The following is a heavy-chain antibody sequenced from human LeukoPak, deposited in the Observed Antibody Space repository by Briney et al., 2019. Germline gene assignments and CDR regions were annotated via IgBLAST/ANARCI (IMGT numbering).Heavy chain of an antibody. CDR2: IKEDGSEK. Sequence: GGSLRLSCAASGFTFSSYWMSWVRQAPGKGLEWVANIKEDGSEKYYVDSVKGRFTISRDNAKNTLYLQMNSLRAEDTALYYCAKDADISMELVVITSFDSWGQGTLVTVSS. J-gene: IGHJ4*02. CDR1: GFTFSSYW. D-gene: IGHD3-22*01. V-gene: IGHV3-7*03. CDR3: AKDADISMELVVITSFDS.